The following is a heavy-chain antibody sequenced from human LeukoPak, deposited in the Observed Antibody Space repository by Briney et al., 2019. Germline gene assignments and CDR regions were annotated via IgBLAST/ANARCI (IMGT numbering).Heavy chain of an antibody. Sequence: PSETLSLTCTVSGGSVSSGSYYWSGLRQPPGKGLEWNGYIYYSGSTNYNPSLKSRVTISVDTSKNQFSLKLSSVTAADTAVYYCAREGSQQLVLGYFDYWGQGTLVTVSS. V-gene: IGHV4-61*01. CDR2: IYYSGST. D-gene: IGHD6-13*01. J-gene: IGHJ4*02. CDR3: AREGSQQLVLGYFDY. CDR1: GGSVSSGSYY.